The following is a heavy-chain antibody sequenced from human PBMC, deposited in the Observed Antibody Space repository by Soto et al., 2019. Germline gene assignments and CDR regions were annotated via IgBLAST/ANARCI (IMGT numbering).Heavy chain of an antibody. CDR3: VRDGNHYDSSGPCFVY. J-gene: IGHJ4*02. D-gene: IGHD3-22*01. CDR2: ISYDGSNK. CDR1: GFTFSSYA. V-gene: IGHV3-30-3*01. Sequence: QVQLVESGGGVVQPGRSLRLSCAASGFTFSSYAMHWVRQAPGKGLEWVAVISYDGSNKYYADSVKGRFTISRDNSKNTLYLQMNSLRTEDTAVHYCVRDGNHYDSSGPCFVYWGQGTLVTVSS.